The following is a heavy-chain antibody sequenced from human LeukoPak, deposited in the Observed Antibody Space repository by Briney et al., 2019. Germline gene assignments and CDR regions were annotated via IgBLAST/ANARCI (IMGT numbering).Heavy chain of an antibody. CDR2: IYPGDSDT. D-gene: IGHD3-22*01. CDR3: ASHSSSGYYYAYAFDI. CDR1: GYSFTSYW. Sequence: GESPKISCKGSGYSFTSYWIGWVRQMPGKGLEWMGIIYPGDSDTRYSPSFQGQVTISADKSISTAYLQWSSLKASDTAMYYCASHSSSGYYYAYAFDIWGQGTMVTVSS. J-gene: IGHJ3*02. V-gene: IGHV5-51*01.